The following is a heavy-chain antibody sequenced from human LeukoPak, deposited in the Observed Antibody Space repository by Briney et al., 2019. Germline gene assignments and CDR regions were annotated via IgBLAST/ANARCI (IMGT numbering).Heavy chain of an antibody. CDR2: INHSGST. CDR3: ARGRGLDYGGKGY. D-gene: IGHD4-23*01. Sequence: PSETLSLTCAVYGGSFSGYYWSWIRQPPGKGLEWIGEINHSGSTNYNPSLKSRVTISVDTSKNQFSLKLSSVTAADTAVYYCARGRGLDYGGKGYWGQGTLVTVSS. CDR1: GGSFSGYY. J-gene: IGHJ4*02. V-gene: IGHV4-34*01.